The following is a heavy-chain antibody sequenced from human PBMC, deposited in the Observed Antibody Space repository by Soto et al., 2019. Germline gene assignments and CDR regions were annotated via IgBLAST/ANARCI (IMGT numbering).Heavy chain of an antibody. J-gene: IGHJ3*02. CDR1: GGSISSYY. D-gene: IGHD1-7*01. CDR2: IYPGDSDT. CDR3: ESSNYAYSTIAFDI. V-gene: IGHV5-51*01. Sequence: ETLSLTCTVSGGSISSYYWSWIRQPPGKGLEWMGIIYPGDSDTRYSPSFQGQVTISADKSISTAYLQWSSLKASDTAMYYCESSNYAYSTIAFDIWGQGTMVTVSS.